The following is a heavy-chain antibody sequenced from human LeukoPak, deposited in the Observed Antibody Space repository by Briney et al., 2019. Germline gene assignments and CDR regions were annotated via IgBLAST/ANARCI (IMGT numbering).Heavy chain of an antibody. CDR3: ARSPGYSSGWYIDY. CDR1: GFTFSSYE. Sequence: GGSLRLPCAVSGFTFSSYEMNWVRQAPGKGLEWVSYISSSGSTRYYADSVKGRFTISRDNAKNSLFLQMNSLRAEDTAVYYCARSPGYSSGWYIDYWGQGTLVTVSS. CDR2: ISSSGSTR. V-gene: IGHV3-48*03. D-gene: IGHD6-19*01. J-gene: IGHJ4*02.